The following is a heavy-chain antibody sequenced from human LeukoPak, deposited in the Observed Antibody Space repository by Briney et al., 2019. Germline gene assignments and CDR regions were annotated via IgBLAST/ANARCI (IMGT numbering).Heavy chain of an antibody. CDR3: ARGQRYCSGGSCYWGFRVDFDY. CDR1: GYTFTGYY. CDR2: INPNSGGT. V-gene: IGHV1-2*06. J-gene: IGHJ4*02. D-gene: IGHD2-15*01. Sequence: ASVKVSCKASGYTFTGYYMHWVRQAPGQGLEWMGRINPNSGGTNYAQKFQGRVTMTRDTSISAAYMELSRLRSDDTAVYYCARGQRYCSGGSCYWGFRVDFDYWGQETLVTVSS.